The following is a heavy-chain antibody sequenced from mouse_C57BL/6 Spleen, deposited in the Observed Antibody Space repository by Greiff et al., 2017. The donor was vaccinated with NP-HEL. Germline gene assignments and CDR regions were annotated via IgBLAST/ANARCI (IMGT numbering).Heavy chain of an antibody. V-gene: IGHV1-42*01. CDR1: GYSFTGYY. J-gene: IGHJ3*01. CDR3: ARGAKLGLTWFAY. D-gene: IGHD4-1*01. CDR2: INPSTGGT. Sequence: VQLQQSGPELVKPGASVKISCKASGYSFTGYYMNWVKQSPEKSLEWIGEINPSTGGTTYNQKFKAKATLNVDKSSSTAYMQLKSLTSEDSAVYYCARGAKLGLTWFAYWGQGTLVTVSA.